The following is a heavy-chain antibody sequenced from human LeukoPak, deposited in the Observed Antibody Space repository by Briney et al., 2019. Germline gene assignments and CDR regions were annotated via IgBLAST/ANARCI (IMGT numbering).Heavy chain of an antibody. Sequence: SETLSLTCAVYGGSFSGYYWSWIRQPPGKGLEWIGYIYYSGSTNYNPSLKSRVTISVDTSKNQFSLKLSSVTAADTAVYYCARHSNSYFDYWGQGTLVTVSS. D-gene: IGHD5-24*01. CDR3: ARHSNSYFDY. CDR1: GGSFSGYY. CDR2: IYYSGST. J-gene: IGHJ4*02. V-gene: IGHV4-59*08.